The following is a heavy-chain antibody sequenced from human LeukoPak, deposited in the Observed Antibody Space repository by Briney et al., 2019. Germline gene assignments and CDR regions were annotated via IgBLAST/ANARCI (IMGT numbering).Heavy chain of an antibody. CDR3: ARIGHGLDV. CDR2: VSSNSGTI. J-gene: IGHJ3*01. D-gene: IGHD2/OR15-2a*01. CDR1: GFNFNDYA. V-gene: IGHV3-9*01. Sequence: DPGGSLRLSCAASGFNFNDYAMHWVRHAPGKGLEWVSVVSSNSGTIDYVDSVKGRFTISRDNAKNSLYLQMNSLRVEDTALYYCARIGHGLDVWGQGTMVTVSS.